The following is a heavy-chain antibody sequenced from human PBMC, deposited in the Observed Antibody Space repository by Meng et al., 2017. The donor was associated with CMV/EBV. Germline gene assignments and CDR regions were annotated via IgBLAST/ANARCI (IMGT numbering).Heavy chain of an antibody. V-gene: IGHV1-2*02. CDR3: ATYIGNYINWYFDL. CDR1: GYTFTGYY. CDR2: INPNSGGT. Sequence: QGPVVQSGAEVKKPGASVKVSCKASGYTFTGYYMHWVRQAPGQGLEWMGWINPNSGGTNYAQKFQGRVTMTRDTSISTAYMELSRLRSDDTAVYYCATYIGNYINWYFDLWGRGTLVTVSS. D-gene: IGHD1-7*01. J-gene: IGHJ2*01.